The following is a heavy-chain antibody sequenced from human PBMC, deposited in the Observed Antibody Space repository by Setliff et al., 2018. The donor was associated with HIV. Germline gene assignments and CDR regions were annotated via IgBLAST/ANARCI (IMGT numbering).Heavy chain of an antibody. Sequence: KSSESLSLTCTVSGGSIRSHYWSWIRQPPGKGLEWIGYIYYSGSTSYNPSLKSRVTISVDTSKNQFSLKLSSVTAADTAVYYCARDQDSGSPGWYFDLWGRGTLVTVSS. J-gene: IGHJ2*01. CDR3: ARDQDSGSPGWYFDL. CDR1: GGSIRSHY. V-gene: IGHV4-59*11. CDR2: IYYSGST. D-gene: IGHD1-26*01.